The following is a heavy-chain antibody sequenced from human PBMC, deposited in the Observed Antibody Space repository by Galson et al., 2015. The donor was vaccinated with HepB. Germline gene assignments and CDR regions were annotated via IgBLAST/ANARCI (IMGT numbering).Heavy chain of an antibody. J-gene: IGHJ5*02. CDR3: ARVKSYHDSRGNVGDWFDP. CDR1: GDSISRYY. V-gene: IGHV4-59*01. CDR2: IYYSGRT. D-gene: IGHD3-22*01. Sequence: TLSLTCTVSGDSISRYYWSWIRQPPGKGLEWIGDIYYSGRTKYNPSLKSRVTMLLDTSNNHLSVNLSAVTAADTAVYYCARVKSYHDSRGNVGDWFDPRGQGTLVAVSS.